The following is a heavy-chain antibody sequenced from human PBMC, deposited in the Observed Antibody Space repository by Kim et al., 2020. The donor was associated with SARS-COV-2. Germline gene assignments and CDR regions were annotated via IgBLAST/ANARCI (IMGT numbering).Heavy chain of an antibody. J-gene: IGHJ4*02. D-gene: IGHD3-22*01. CDR2: IYWDDDK. CDR3: AHMSQEYYYDSSGYYYVSTFDY. CDR1: GFSLSTSGVG. Sequence: SGPTLVNPTQTLTLTCTFSGFSLSTSGVGVGWIRQPPGKALEWLALIYWDDDKRYSPSLKSRLTITKDTSKNQVVLTMTNMDPVDTATYYCAHMSQEYYYDSSGYYYVSTFDYCGQGTLVTVSS. V-gene: IGHV2-5*02.